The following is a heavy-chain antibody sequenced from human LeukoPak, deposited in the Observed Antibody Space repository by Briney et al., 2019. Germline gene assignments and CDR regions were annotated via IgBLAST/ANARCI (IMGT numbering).Heavy chain of an antibody. J-gene: IGHJ5*02. CDR3: ARVAGSCSSRWSAP. V-gene: IGHV3-30*04. D-gene: IGHD2-15*01. CDR2: ISYDGSNK. CDR1: GFTFSSYA. Sequence: PGGSLRVSCAASGFTFSSYAMHWVRQAPGKGLEWVAVISYDGSNKYYADSVKGRFTISRDNSKNTLYLQMNSLRAEDTAVYYWARVAGSCSSRWSAPWAREPWSPSPQ.